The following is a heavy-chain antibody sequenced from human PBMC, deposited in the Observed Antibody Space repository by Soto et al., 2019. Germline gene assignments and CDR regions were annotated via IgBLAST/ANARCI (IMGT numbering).Heavy chain of an antibody. Sequence: SETLSLNCPFSGGSISSDSFYWAWIRQPPGKGLEWIGIIYYSGDTYYNPSLAGRLTMSVDTSNQFSLTLRSVTAADTALYYCARNQPQRYCSGGTCRPAYGMDVWGQGTTVTVSS. CDR2: IYYSGDT. D-gene: IGHD2-15*01. J-gene: IGHJ6*02. CDR1: GGSISSDSFY. CDR3: ARNQPQRYCSGGTCRPAYGMDV. V-gene: IGHV4-39*01.